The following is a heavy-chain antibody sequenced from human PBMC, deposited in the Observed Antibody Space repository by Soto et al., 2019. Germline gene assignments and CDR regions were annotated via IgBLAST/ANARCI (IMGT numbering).Heavy chain of an antibody. CDR2: INHSGST. CDR3: ARGVIAARLGFDY. J-gene: IGHJ4*02. Sequence: SETLSLTCAVYGGSFSGYYWRWIRKPPGKGLEGIVEINHSGSTNYNPSLKSRVTISVDTSKNQFSLKLSSVTAADTAVYYCARGVIAARLGFDYWGQGTLVTVAS. D-gene: IGHD6-6*01. CDR1: GGSFSGYY. V-gene: IGHV4-34*01.